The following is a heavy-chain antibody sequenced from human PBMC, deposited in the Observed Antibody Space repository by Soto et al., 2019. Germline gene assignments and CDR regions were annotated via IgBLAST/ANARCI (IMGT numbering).Heavy chain of an antibody. Sequence: SVKVSCKASGGTFSSYTISWVPQAPGQGLEWMGRIIPILGIANYAQKFQGRVTITADKSTSTAYMELSSLRSEDTAVYYCARQAAAGRVFFDYWGQGTLVTVSS. D-gene: IGHD6-13*01. J-gene: IGHJ4*02. CDR1: GGTFSSYT. CDR2: IIPILGIA. V-gene: IGHV1-69*02. CDR3: ARQAAAGRVFFDY.